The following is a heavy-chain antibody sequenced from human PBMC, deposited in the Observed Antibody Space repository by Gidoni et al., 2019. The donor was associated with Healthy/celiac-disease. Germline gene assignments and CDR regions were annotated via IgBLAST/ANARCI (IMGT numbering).Heavy chain of an antibody. D-gene: IGHD6-19*01. CDR2: ITPDGSRT. CDR1: GFTFSDQY. CDR3: ARGTWLGD. V-gene: IGHV3-11*01. J-gene: IGHJ4*02. Sequence: QVQLVESGGGLVKPEGSLILSCAASGFTFSDQYMSWIRQSPGKGREWVSFITPDGSRTYCADALKGRFTISRDNAKNSLYLEMNNLRAEDTAMYYCARGTWLGDWGQGTLVTVSS.